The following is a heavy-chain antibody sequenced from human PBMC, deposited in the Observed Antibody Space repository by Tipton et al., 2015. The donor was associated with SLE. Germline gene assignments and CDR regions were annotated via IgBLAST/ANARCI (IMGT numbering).Heavy chain of an antibody. J-gene: IGHJ4*02. V-gene: IGHV3-64D*09. CDR2: ISSNEGST. CDR1: GFTFRSYT. CDR3: VKEGIWDY. Sequence: SLRLSCSASGFTFRSYTMHWVRQAPGKGLEDVSAISSNEGSTYYADSVKGRFTISRDNSENTLYLQMSSLRPEDTAVYYCVKEGIWDYWGQGTLVTVSS.